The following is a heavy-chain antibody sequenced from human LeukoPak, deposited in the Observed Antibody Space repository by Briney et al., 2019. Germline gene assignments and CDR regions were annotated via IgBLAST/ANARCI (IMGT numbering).Heavy chain of an antibody. V-gene: IGHV4-59*01. D-gene: IGHD6-19*01. CDR3: AREGGISVVGISTPRFDY. Sequence: PSETLSLTCTVAGGSITGDYWSWIRQPPGKGLEWIGYVYYTGSTNYNPSLKSRVTITVDTSKNQFSLKLSSVTAADTAVYYCAREGGISVVGISTPRFDYWDQGTLVTVSS. CDR2: VYYTGST. J-gene: IGHJ4*02. CDR1: GGSITGDY.